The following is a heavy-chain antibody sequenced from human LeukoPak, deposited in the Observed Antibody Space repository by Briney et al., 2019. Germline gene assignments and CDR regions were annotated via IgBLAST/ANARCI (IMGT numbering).Heavy chain of an antibody. CDR3: ARGSLVVVAAVYNWFDP. V-gene: IGHV4-34*01. CDR1: GGSFSGYY. D-gene: IGHD2-15*01. CDR2: INHSGST. Sequence: PSETLSLTCAVYGGSFSGYYWSWIRQPPGKGLEWIGEINHSGSTNYNLSLKSRVTISVDTSKNQFSLKLSSVTAADTAVYYCARGSLVVVAAVYNWFDPWGQGTLVTVSS. J-gene: IGHJ5*02.